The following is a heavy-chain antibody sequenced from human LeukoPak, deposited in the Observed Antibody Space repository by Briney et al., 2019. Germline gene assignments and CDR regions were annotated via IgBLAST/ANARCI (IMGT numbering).Heavy chain of an antibody. CDR2: IFYSGST. V-gene: IGHV4-39*01. CDR1: ITVSSYS. D-gene: IGHD3-10*02. Sequence: ITVSSYSMNWLRQPPGKGLQWIASIFYSGSTYHNPSLKSRVTTSVDTSKSQSSLKLSSVTAADTAVYFCARHPLKAYVSDWFDPWGQGTLVTVSS. J-gene: IGHJ5*02. CDR3: ARHPLKAYVSDWFDP.